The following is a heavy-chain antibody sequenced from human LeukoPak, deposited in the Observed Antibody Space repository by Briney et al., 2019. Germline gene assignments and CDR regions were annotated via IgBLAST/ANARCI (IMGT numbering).Heavy chain of an antibody. J-gene: IGHJ4*02. D-gene: IGHD4-11*01. CDR2: ISGSGSSS. V-gene: IGHV3-23*01. CDR1: RITFTSYA. CDR3: AKDLNDYSPYYFDY. Sequence: GGSLRLSCAASRITFTSYAMSWVRQAPGKGLVWVSGISGSGSSSYYADSVRGRFTISRDNSKNTLYLQMNSLRAEDTAIYYCAKDLNDYSPYYFDYWGQGTLVTVSS.